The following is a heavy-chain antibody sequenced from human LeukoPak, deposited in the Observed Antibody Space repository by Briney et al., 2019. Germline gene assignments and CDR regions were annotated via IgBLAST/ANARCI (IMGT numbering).Heavy chain of an antibody. J-gene: IGHJ4*02. D-gene: IGHD6-19*01. Sequence: PGGSLRLSCAASGFTDSSNYMSWVRQAPGKGLEWVSLISSGGSTYYADSVKGRFTISRDNSKNTLYLQMNSLRAEDTAVYYCAREPGIAVATNGDSWGQGTLVTVSS. CDR2: ISSGGST. CDR1: GFTDSSNY. CDR3: AREPGIAVATNGDS. V-gene: IGHV3-53*01.